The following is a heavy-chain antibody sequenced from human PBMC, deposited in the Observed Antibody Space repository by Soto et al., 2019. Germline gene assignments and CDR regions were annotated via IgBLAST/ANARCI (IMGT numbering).Heavy chain of an antibody. D-gene: IGHD2-15*01. Sequence: SETLSLTCSVSGGSISGDYYWSWIRHSPEKGLEWIGYIYYSGSSYSNPALQSRLSMSLDTSKNQFSLKLRSVTAADTAVYYCAGGGARWPGYFDSWGQGALVTVSS. CDR3: AGGGARWPGYFDS. J-gene: IGHJ4*02. V-gene: IGHV4-30-4*08. CDR2: IYYSGSS. CDR1: GGSISGDYY.